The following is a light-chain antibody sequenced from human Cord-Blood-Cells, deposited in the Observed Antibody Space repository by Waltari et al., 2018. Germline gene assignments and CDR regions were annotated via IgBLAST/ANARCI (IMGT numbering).Light chain of an antibody. J-gene: IGKJ4*01. CDR3: QQRSNWLT. CDR1: QSVSSY. V-gene: IGKV3-11*01. Sequence: EIVLTQSPATLSLSPGERATPSCRASQSVSSYLAWYQQKPGQAPRLLIYDASNRATGIPARFSGSGSGTDFTLTISSLEPEDFAVYFCQQRSNWLTFGGGTEVEIK. CDR2: DAS.